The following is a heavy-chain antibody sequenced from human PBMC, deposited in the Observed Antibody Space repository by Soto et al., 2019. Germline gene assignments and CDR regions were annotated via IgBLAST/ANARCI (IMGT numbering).Heavy chain of an antibody. Sequence: QLQLQESGPGLVKPSETLSLTCTVSGGSISSSSYYWGWIRQPPGKGLEWIGSIYYSGSTYYNPSLKSRVTRSVDTSKNQSSLKMSSVTAADTAVYYCARGRNYYDSSGYFWPLGYWGQGTLVTVSS. CDR2: IYYSGST. D-gene: IGHD3-22*01. CDR1: GGSISSSSYY. V-gene: IGHV4-39*01. CDR3: ARGRNYYDSSGYFWPLGY. J-gene: IGHJ4*02.